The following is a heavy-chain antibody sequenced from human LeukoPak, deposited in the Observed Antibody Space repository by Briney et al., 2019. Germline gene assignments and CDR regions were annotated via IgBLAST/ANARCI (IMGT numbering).Heavy chain of an antibody. CDR2: IWYDGSNK. J-gene: IGHJ4*02. V-gene: IGHV3-33*01. D-gene: IGHD4-11*01. CDR1: GFTFSSYG. Sequence: PGRSLRLSCAASGFTFSSYGMHWVRQAPVKGLEWVAVIWYDGSNKYYADSVKGRFTISRDNSKNTLYLQMNSLRAEDTAVYYCARDFTESRCFDYWGQGTLVTVSS. CDR3: ARDFTESRCFDY.